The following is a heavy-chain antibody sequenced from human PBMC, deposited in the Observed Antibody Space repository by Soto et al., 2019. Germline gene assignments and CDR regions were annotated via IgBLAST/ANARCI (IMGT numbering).Heavy chain of an antibody. CDR3: ARHLYSTSPDV. CDR1: GDSISRSRYY. Sequence: KPXATLSLTCTDSGDSISRSRYYWGWIRQPPGKGLEWIASIHYTGGTYYNPSLRSRVTISVDTSKTQFSLTVTSVTAADTAVYYCARHLYSTSPDVWGQGTSVTVSS. V-gene: IGHV4-39*01. D-gene: IGHD2-2*01. J-gene: IGHJ6*02. CDR2: IHYTGGT.